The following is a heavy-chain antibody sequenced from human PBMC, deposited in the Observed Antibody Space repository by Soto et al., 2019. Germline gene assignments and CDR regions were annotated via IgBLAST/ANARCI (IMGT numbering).Heavy chain of an antibody. CDR3: AKDYSSSSGGYYYYMDV. CDR1: GFSFSGYG. Sequence: QVHLVESGGAVVQPGGSLRLSCAASGFSFSGYGMHWVRQAPGKELEWVAVLPYDGSYRYHADSVRGRFTISRDNSKNTLYLHMNSLRAEDTAVYYCAKDYSSSSGGYYYYMDVWGKGTTVTVSS. V-gene: IGHV3-30*18. D-gene: IGHD6-6*01. J-gene: IGHJ6*03. CDR2: LPYDGSYR.